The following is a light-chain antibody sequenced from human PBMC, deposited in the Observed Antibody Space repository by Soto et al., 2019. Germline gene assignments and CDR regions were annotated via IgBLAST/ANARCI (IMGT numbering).Light chain of an antibody. J-gene: IGKJ1*01. Sequence: EIVLTQSPGTLSLSPWERSTLSCRASQRVSSSYLSWYQQKPGQAPRLLIYGASSRATGIPDRFSGSGSGTDFTLTISRLEPEDFAVYYCQQYGSSPRTFGQGTKVEIK. V-gene: IGKV3-20*01. CDR2: GAS. CDR3: QQYGSSPRT. CDR1: QRVSSSY.